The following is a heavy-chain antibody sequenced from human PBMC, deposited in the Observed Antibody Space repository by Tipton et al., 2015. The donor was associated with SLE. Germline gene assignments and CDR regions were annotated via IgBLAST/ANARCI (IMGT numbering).Heavy chain of an antibody. J-gene: IGHJ5*02. V-gene: IGHV4-38-2*02. Sequence: TLSLTCTVSGYSISSGYYWDWIRQPPGKGLEWIGSIYHSGSTYYNPSLKSRVTISVDTSKNQFSLKLTSVTAADTAVYHCARTKGSSSSPRGWFDPWGQGTLVTVSS. D-gene: IGHD6-6*01. CDR2: IYHSGST. CDR3: ARTKGSSSSPRGWFDP. CDR1: GYSISSGYY.